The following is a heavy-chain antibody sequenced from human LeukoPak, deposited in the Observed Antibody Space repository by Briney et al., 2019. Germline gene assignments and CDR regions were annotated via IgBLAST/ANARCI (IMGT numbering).Heavy chain of an antibody. CDR1: GFTFSSYA. D-gene: IGHD3-3*01. CDR2: LSGSGGST. V-gene: IGHV3-23*01. J-gene: IGHJ4*02. CDR3: AKDLTIFGVVLIVLEDDY. Sequence: PGGSLGLSRAASGFTFSSYAMSWVRQAPGKGLEWVSTLSGSGGSTYYADSVKGRFTISRDNSKNTLYLQMNSLRAEDTAVYYCAKDLTIFGVVLIVLEDDYWGQGTLVTVSS.